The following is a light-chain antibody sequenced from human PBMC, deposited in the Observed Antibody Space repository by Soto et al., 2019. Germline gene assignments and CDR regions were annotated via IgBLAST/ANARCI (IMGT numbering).Light chain of an antibody. Sequence: EIVLTQSLATLSLSPGERATLSCRASQSISSFLAWYQQKPGQAPRLLIYDASNRATGIPARFSGSGSGTDFTLTISSLEPEDFAVYYCQQRSDWLTFGGG. CDR3: QQRSDWLT. CDR1: QSISSF. CDR2: DAS. J-gene: IGKJ4*01. V-gene: IGKV3-11*01.